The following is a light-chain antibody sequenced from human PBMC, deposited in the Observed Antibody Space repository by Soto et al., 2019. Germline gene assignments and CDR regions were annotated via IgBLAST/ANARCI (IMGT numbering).Light chain of an antibody. CDR2: EVS. CDR3: MQGTHWPLT. J-gene: IGKJ4*01. CDR1: QSLLYSNGNTF. V-gene: IGKV2-30*01. Sequence: EVVMTQSPLSLPVTLGQPASISCRSTQSLLYSNGNTFLTWFHQRPGQAPRRLIYEVSNRDSGVPDRFSGSVSGTDFTLRISRVEAEDVGVYYCMQGTHWPLTFGGGTKVEIK.